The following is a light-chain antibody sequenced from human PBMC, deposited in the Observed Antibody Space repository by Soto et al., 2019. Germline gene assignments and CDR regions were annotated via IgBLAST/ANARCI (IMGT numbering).Light chain of an antibody. CDR2: EAL. V-gene: IGKV3-11*01. CDR3: QQYGSSPIT. J-gene: IGKJ5*01. Sequence: ETVLTQSPATLSLSPGEGATLSCRASRSISTYLAWYQQKPGQAPRLLIYEALNRATGIPARFSGSGSGTDFTLTISSLEPEDFAVYYCQQYGSSPITFGQGTRLEI. CDR1: RSISTY.